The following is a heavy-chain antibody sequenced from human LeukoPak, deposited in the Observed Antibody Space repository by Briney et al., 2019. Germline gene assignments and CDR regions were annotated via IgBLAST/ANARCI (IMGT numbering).Heavy chain of an antibody. V-gene: IGHV4-34*01. CDR2: INHSGST. CDR3: AREVVAVTPDAFDI. CDR1: GGSFSGYY. J-gene: IGHJ3*02. Sequence: SETLSLTCAVYGGSFSGYYWSWIRQPPGKGLEWIGEINHSGSTNYNPSLKSRVTISVDTSKNQFSLKLSSVTAADTAVYYCAREVVAVTPDAFDIWGQGTMVTVSS. D-gene: IGHD2-15*01.